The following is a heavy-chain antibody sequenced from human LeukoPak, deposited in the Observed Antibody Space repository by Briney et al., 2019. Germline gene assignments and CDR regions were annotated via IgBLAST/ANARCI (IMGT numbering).Heavy chain of an antibody. V-gene: IGHV4-34*01. Sequence: KTSETLSLTCAVYGGSFSGYCWIWIRQPPGKGLEWIGSIHFTGTTYYNPSLQSRLTISVDASNNQFSLKMTSVTATDTALYYCARQRDTASVGAFDIWGQGTMVTVSS. CDR2: IHFTGTT. D-gene: IGHD5-18*01. CDR1: GGSFSGYC. CDR3: ARQRDTASVGAFDI. J-gene: IGHJ3*02.